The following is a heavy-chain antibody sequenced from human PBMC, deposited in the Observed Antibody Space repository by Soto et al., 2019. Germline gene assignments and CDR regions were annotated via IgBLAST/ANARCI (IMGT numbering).Heavy chain of an antibody. CDR2: IYPGDSDT. CDR1: GYSFTSYW. J-gene: IGHJ3*02. D-gene: IGHD3-16*02. Sequence: GESLKISCKGSGYSFTSYWIGWVRQMPGKGLEWMGIIYPGDSDTRYSPSFQGQVTISADKSISTAYLQWSSLKASDTAFYYCAIPFYYYFWGSYRYLSRHDAFDIWGQGTMVTVSS. CDR3: AIPFYYYFWGSYRYLSRHDAFDI. V-gene: IGHV5-51*01.